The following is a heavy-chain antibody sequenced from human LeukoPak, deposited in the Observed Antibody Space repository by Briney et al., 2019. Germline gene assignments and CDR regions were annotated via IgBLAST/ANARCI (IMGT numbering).Heavy chain of an antibody. D-gene: IGHD3-3*01. J-gene: IGHJ4*02. V-gene: IGHV1-8*03. CDR2: MNPNSGNT. CDR3: ARGYDFWSGYPHFDY. CDR1: GYTFTSYD. Sequence: ASVKVSCKASGYTFTSYDINWVRQATGQGLEWMGWMNPNSGNTGYAQKFQGRVTITADESTSTAYMELSSLRSEDTAVYYCARGYDFWSGYPHFDYWGQGTLVTVSS.